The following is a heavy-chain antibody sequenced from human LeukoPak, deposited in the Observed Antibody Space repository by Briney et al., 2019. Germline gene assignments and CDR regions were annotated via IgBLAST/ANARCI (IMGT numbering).Heavy chain of an antibody. CDR3: ARGVSGIYYYYYMDV. V-gene: IGHV1-2*02. Sequence: ASGKVSCKASGYTFTGYYMHWVRQAPGQGLEWMGWINPNSGGTNYAQKFQGRVTMTRDTSISTAYMELSRLRSDDSAVYYCARGVSGIYYYYYMDVWGKGTTVTISS. CDR1: GYTFTGYY. D-gene: IGHD1-26*01. CDR2: INPNSGGT. J-gene: IGHJ6*03.